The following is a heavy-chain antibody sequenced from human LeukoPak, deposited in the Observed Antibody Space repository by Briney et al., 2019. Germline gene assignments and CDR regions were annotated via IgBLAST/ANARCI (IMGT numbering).Heavy chain of an antibody. J-gene: IGHJ3*02. CDR2: ISWNSGNT. CDR1: EFTFDDYA. CDR3: AKGLRFLEWLFDDGFDI. Sequence: QPGGSLRLSCAASEFTFDDYAMHWVRQAPGKGLEWVSGISWNSGNTGYADSVKGRFTISRDNAKNSLYLQMNSLRAEDTALYYCAKGLRFLEWLFDDGFDIWGQGTMVTVSS. V-gene: IGHV3-9*01. D-gene: IGHD3-3*01.